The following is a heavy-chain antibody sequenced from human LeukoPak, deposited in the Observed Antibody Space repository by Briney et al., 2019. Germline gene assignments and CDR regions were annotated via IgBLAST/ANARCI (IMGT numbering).Heavy chain of an antibody. CDR2: ISGSGGNT. CDR1: GFNFSNHG. J-gene: IGHJ4*02. CDR3: AKDPERWLQLRLGFSD. V-gene: IGHV3-23*01. D-gene: IGHD5-24*01. Sequence: GGSLRLSCAASGFNFSNHGMSWVRQAPGKGLEWVSGISGSGGNTYYADSVKGRFTISRDNSKNTLYLQMNSLRAEDTAVYYCAKDPERWLQLRLGFSDWGQGTLVTVSS.